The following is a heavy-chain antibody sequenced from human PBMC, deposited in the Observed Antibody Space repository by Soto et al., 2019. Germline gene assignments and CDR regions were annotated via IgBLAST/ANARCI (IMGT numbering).Heavy chain of an antibody. CDR1: AYTFTNYG. CDR2: ISAYNGNI. J-gene: IGHJ4*02. D-gene: IGHD1-7*01. Sequence: QVQLVQSGGEVKKPGASVKVSCKASAYTFTNYGISWVRQAPGQGLEWMGWISAYNGNINYAQKFRGRVTMTTATSTSSAYLEVRFLRSDDTAVCYCASGVGSWNLREFDSWGQGPLVTVS. CDR3: ASGVGSWNLREFDS. V-gene: IGHV1-18*01.